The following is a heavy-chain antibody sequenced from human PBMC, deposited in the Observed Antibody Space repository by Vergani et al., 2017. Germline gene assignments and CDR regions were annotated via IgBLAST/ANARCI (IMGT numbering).Heavy chain of an antibody. CDR2: IYHSGSS. CDR1: GGSISSGGYS. D-gene: IGHD2/OR15-2a*01. J-gene: IGHJ3*02. CDR3: ARDRPFPMGALDI. Sequence: QLQLQESGSGLVKPSQTLSLTCAVSGGSISSGGYSWIWVRQPPGKGLEWIGYIYHSGSSYYNPSLKSRVTISVDRSKNQFSLKLSSVTAADTAVYYCARDRPFPMGALDIWGQGTMVTVSS. V-gene: IGHV4-30-2*01.